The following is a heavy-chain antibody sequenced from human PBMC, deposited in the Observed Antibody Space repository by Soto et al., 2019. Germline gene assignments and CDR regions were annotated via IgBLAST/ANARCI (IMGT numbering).Heavy chain of an antibody. V-gene: IGHV1-18*04. CDR1: GYIFTDYY. D-gene: IGHD3-10*01. J-gene: IGHJ4*02. Sequence: ASVKVSCKASGYIFTDYYMHWVRQAPGQGLEWMGWISAYNGNTNYAQRLQGRVTMTTDTSTSTAYMELRSLRSDDTAVYYCARDTGYYGSGSSDYWGQGTLVTVSS. CDR3: ARDTGYYGSGSSDY. CDR2: ISAYNGNT.